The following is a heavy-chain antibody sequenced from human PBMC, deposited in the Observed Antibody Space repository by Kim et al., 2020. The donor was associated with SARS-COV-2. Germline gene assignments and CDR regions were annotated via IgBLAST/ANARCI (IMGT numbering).Heavy chain of an antibody. D-gene: IGHD1-1*01. J-gene: IGHJ4*02. V-gene: IGHV1-3*01. CDR3: ARDGTTRNGGYYFDF. CDR2: INVGYGNT. Sequence: VKVSCKASGYTFTSYTLHWVRQAPGQGLEWMGWINVGYGNTRYLQKFQGRVTITRDTSASTAYMELSSLRSEDTAVYYCARDGTTRNGGYYFDFWGQGALITVSS. CDR1: GYTFTSYT.